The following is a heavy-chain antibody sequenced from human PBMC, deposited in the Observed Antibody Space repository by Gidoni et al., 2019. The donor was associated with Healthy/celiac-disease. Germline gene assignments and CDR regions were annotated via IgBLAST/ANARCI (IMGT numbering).Heavy chain of an antibody. CDR1: EFTSSSDA. J-gene: IGHJ6*02. Sequence: EVQLLESGGGVVQPGASMRLTCAASEFTSSSDAMSWVRQAPGKGLEWVSAISGSGGSTSYADSVKGRFTISRDNSKNTLYLQMNSLRAEDTAVYYCAKSDEDTLYGMDVWGQGTTVTVSS. CDR3: AKSDEDTLYGMDV. CDR2: ISGSGGST. D-gene: IGHD5-18*01. V-gene: IGHV3-23*01.